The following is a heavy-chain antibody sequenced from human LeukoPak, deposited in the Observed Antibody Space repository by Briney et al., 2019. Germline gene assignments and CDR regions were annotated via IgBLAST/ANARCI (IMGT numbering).Heavy chain of an antibody. J-gene: IGHJ4*02. V-gene: IGHV1-69*13. Sequence: SVKVSCTASGGTFSSYAISWVRQAPGQGLEWMGGIIPMFGTANYAQKFQGRVTITADESTSTAYMELSSLRPEDTAVYYCARGGRDGYKTPFDYWGQRTLVTVSS. CDR2: IIPMFGTA. CDR1: GGTFSSYA. D-gene: IGHD5-24*01. CDR3: ARGGRDGYKTPFDY.